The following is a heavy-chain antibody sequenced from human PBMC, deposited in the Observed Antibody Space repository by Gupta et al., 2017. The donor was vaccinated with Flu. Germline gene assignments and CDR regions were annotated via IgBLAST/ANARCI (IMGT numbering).Heavy chain of an antibody. V-gene: IGHV3-64D*06. D-gene: IGHD6-19*01. J-gene: IGHJ5*02. CDR2: VSSNGRSV. CDR1: GFTLTKHI. CDR3: ARGDYTTAWYATYLHH. Sequence: DVQLVESGGGLVQPGGSLRLSCSASGFTLTKHIMYWVRQAPGKGPELVSGVSSNGRSVYYGDSVKGRFTISRDTSKNTLYFHMTSLRSDDTGVYYCARGDYTTAWYATYLHHWGQGTPVTVSS.